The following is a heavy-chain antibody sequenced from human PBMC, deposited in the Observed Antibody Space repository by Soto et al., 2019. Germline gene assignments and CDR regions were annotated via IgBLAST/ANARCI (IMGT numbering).Heavy chain of an antibody. V-gene: IGHV1-3*01. J-gene: IGHJ4*02. D-gene: IGHD6-19*01. CDR3: ARVVLQPQGDRSSGWYWGY. Sequence: QVQLVQSGAEVKKPGASVKVSCKASGYTFTSYAMHWVRQAPGRRLEWIGWINAGNGNTKYSQKFQGRVTITRDPSASTANMELSSLRSEETAVYYYARVVLQPQGDRSSGWYWGYWGQGTLVTLSS. CDR1: GYTFTSYA. CDR2: INAGNGNT.